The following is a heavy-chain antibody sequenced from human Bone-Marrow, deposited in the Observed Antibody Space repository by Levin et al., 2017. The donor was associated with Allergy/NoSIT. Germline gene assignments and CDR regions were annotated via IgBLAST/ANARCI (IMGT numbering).Heavy chain of an antibody. V-gene: IGHV3-21*01. Sequence: PGGSLRLSCAASGFTFKNHVMNWVRQAPGKGLEWVSSISSLGSYIYYADSVKGRFTISRDNPHDPLYLQMNSLRAEDTALYYCTRGSGYHPLPSPSDHWGQGTLVTVSS. J-gene: IGHJ4*02. D-gene: IGHD6-13*01. CDR3: TRGSGYHPLPSPSDH. CDR2: ISSLGSYI. CDR1: GFTFKNHV.